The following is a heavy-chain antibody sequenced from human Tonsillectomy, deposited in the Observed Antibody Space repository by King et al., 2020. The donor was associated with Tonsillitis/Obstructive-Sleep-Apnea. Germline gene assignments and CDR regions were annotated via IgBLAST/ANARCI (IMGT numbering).Heavy chain of an antibody. CDR3: ARLGYCSGGGCGNYSYYYMDV. J-gene: IGHJ6*03. CDR1: GYSFTSYW. Sequence: QLVQSGAEVKKPGESLKISCKGSGYSFTSYWIGWVRQMPGKGLQLMGIIYPGDSDTRYSPSFQGQVTISADKSISTAHLQWSSLQASDTAIYYCARLGYCSGGGCGNYSYYYMDVWGKGTTVTVSS. V-gene: IGHV5-51*01. CDR2: IYPGDSDT. D-gene: IGHD2-15*01.